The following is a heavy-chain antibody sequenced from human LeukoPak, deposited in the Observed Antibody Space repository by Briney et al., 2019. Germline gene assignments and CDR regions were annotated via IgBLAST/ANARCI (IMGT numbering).Heavy chain of an antibody. CDR3: AGDRYSSIWSYY. J-gene: IGHJ4*02. V-gene: IGHV4-59*03. D-gene: IGHD6-13*01. CDR1: GGSISSYY. CDR2: IYNDGST. Sequence: PSETLSLTCTVSGGSISSYYWSWIRHPPGKGLELIGYIYNDGSTNYSPSLRSRVAISVDTTKNQVSLKLTSLTAADTAVYYCAGDRYSSIWSYYWGQGTLVTVSS.